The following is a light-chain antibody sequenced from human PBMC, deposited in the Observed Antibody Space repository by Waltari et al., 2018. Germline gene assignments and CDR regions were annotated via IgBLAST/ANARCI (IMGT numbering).Light chain of an antibody. CDR1: SSNIGAGYD. Sequence: QSVLTQPPSVSGAPGQRVTISCTGSSSNIGAGYDVHWYQQLPGTAPKLLIYGNTNRASGVPDRFSGSKSAISASLAITGLQTEDEADYFCQAQDTSAWVFGGGTRLTVL. CDR2: GNT. V-gene: IGLV1-40*01. J-gene: IGLJ3*02. CDR3: QAQDTSAWV.